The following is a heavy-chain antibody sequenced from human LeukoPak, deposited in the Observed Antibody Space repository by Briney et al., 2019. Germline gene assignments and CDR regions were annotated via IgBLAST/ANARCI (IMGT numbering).Heavy chain of an antibody. Sequence: SVKVSCKASGSTFSSYAISWVRQAPGQGLEWMGGIIPIFGTANYAQKFQGRVTITADESTGTAYMELSSLRSEDTAVYYCARDRSRYSNYHAQYFQHWGQGTLVTVSS. J-gene: IGHJ1*01. CDR1: GSTFSSYA. D-gene: IGHD4-11*01. CDR2: IIPIFGTA. V-gene: IGHV1-69*13. CDR3: ARDRSRYSNYHAQYFQH.